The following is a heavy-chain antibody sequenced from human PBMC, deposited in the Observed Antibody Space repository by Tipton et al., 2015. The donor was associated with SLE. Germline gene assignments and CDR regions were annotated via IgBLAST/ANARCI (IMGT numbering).Heavy chain of an antibody. Sequence: SLRLSCAASGFTFSSYSMNWVRQAPGKGLEWVAFIRYDGSNKYYADSVKGRFTISRDNSKNTLYLQMNSLRAEDTAVYYCAKEGQLAWYFDLWGRGTLVTVSS. D-gene: IGHD6-6*01. V-gene: IGHV3-30*02. CDR2: IRYDGSNK. CDR3: AKEGQLAWYFDL. CDR1: GFTFSSYS. J-gene: IGHJ2*01.